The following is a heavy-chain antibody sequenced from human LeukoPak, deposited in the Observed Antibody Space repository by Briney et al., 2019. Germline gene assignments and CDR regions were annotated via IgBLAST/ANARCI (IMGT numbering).Heavy chain of an antibody. D-gene: IGHD3-9*01. J-gene: IGHJ6*02. CDR3: ARDWSGYYNNYYGMDV. CDR1: GFTFSGYG. Sequence: GGSLRLSCIASGFTFSGYGLHWVRQAPGKGLEWVAVISYDGSNKYYADSVKGRFTISRDNSKNTLYLQMNSLRAEDTAVYYCARDWSGYYNNYYGMDVWGQGTTVTVSS. CDR2: ISYDGSNK. V-gene: IGHV3-30*03.